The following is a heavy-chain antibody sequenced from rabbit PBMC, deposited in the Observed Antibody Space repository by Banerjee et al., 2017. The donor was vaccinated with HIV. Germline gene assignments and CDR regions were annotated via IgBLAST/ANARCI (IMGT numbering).Heavy chain of an antibody. Sequence: QEQLEESGGDLVKPEGSLTLTCTASGFSFSSGYWMCWVRQAPGKGLEWIACMDAGNSGNTYYANWAKGRFTISSQNAQKMLYLQLNALTAADTATYFCVRGGDSYDDYGDTRLDLWGPGTLVTDS. D-gene: IGHD2-1*01. V-gene: IGHV1S45*01. CDR1: GFSFSSGYW. CDR2: MDAGNSGNT. J-gene: IGHJ3*01. CDR3: VRGGDSYDDYGDTRLDL.